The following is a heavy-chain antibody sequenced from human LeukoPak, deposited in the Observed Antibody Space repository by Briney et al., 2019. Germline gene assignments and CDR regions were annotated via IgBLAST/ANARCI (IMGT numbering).Heavy chain of an antibody. CDR3: ARLGGNTIFGVVRGYYYYGMDV. J-gene: IGHJ6*02. CDR2: INHSGST. D-gene: IGHD3-3*01. Sequence: PSETLSLTCAVYGGSFSGCYWSWIRQPPGKGLEWIGEINHSGSTNYNPSLKSRVTISVDTSKNQFSLKLSSVTAADTAVYYCARLGGNTIFGVVRGYYYYGMDVRGQGTTVTVSS. CDR1: GGSFSGCY. V-gene: IGHV4-34*01.